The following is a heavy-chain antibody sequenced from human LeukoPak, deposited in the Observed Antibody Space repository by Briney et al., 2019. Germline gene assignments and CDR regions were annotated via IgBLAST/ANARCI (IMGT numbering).Heavy chain of an antibody. V-gene: IGHV3-23*01. D-gene: IGHD4-17*01. J-gene: IGHJ4*02. CDR3: AKDQYSTVTSYYFDY. Sequence: PGGSLRLSCAASGFTFSSYSMNWVRQAPGKGLEWVSAISGSGGSTYYADSVKGRFTISRDNSKNTLYLQMNSLRAEDTAVYYCAKDQYSTVTSYYFDYWGQGTLVTVSS. CDR2: ISGSGGST. CDR1: GFTFSSYS.